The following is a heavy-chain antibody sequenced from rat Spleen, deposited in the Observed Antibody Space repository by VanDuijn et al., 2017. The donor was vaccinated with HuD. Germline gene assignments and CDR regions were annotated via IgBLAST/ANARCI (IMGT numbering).Heavy chain of an antibody. D-gene: IGHD1-6*01. Sequence: EVQLQESGPGLVKPSQSLSLTCSVTGYSITSNYWAWIRKFPGNKMEWLGYINYGGYTGYNPSLKSRISITRDTSKNQFFLQLNSVTTEDTATYYCASAVYSTDYRNWYFDFWGPGTMVTVSS. CDR3: ASAVYSTDYRNWYFDF. V-gene: IGHV3-1*01. CDR2: INYGGYT. CDR1: GYSITSNY. J-gene: IGHJ1*01.